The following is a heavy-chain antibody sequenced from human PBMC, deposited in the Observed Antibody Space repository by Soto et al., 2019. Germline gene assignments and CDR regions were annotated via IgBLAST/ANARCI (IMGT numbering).Heavy chain of an antibody. J-gene: IGHJ5*02. D-gene: IGHD6-13*01. CDR1: GFTFSSYG. CDR3: ARSTEGIAAAENWFDP. CDR2: IWYDGSNK. Sequence: GGSLRLSCAASGFTFSSYGMHWVRQAPGKGLEWVAVIWYDGSNKYYADSVKGRFTISRDNSKNTLYLQMNSLRAEDTAVYYCARSTEGIAAAENWFDPWGQGTLVTVSS. V-gene: IGHV3-33*01.